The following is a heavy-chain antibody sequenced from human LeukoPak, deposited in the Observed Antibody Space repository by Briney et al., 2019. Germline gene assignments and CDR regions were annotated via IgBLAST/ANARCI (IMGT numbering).Heavy chain of an antibody. J-gene: IGHJ5*02. V-gene: IGHV3-21*01. CDR2: ISSSSSYI. CDR1: GFTFSNYS. D-gene: IGHD6-13*01. CDR3: AIRSSSNWFDP. Sequence: GGSLRLSCTASGFTFSNYSMNWVRQAPGKGLEWVSSISSSSSYIYYADSVKGRFTISRDNAKNSLYLQMNSLRAEDTAVYYCAIRSSSNWFDPWGRGTLVTVSS.